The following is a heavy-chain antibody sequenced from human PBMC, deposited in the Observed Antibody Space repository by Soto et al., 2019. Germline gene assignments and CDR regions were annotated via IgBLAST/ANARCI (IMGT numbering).Heavy chain of an antibody. CDR3: ARLKAWELEYYFDY. V-gene: IGHV1-69*13. J-gene: IGHJ4*02. Sequence: ASVTVSWEACGGILRIYASCWVRQAPGQGLEWMGGIIPIFGTANYAQKFQGRVTITADESTSTAYMELSSLRSEDTAVYYCARLKAWELEYYFDYWGQGTLVTV. CDR2: IIPIFGTA. CDR1: GGILRIYA. D-gene: IGHD1-26*01.